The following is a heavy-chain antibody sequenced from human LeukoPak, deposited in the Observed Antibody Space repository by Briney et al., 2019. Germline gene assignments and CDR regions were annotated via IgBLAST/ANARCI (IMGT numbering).Heavy chain of an antibody. V-gene: IGHV5-51*01. CDR2: IYPGDSDT. J-gene: IGHJ3*02. CDR3: ARGKLNIMVYAIDAFDI. D-gene: IGHD2-8*01. Sequence: GESLKISCKGSGYSFTSYWIGWVRQMPGKGLEWMGIIYPGDSDTRYSPSFQGQVTISADKSISTAYLQWSSLKASDTAMYYCARGKLNIMVYAIDAFDIWGQGTLVTVSS. CDR1: GYSFTSYW.